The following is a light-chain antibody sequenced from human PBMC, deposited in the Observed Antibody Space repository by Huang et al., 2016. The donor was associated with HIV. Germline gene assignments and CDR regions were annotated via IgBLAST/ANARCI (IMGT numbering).Light chain of an antibody. CDR3: HQHSSWPGT. CDR2: DAS. Sequence: EIVLTQSPATLSLSPGERATLSCRAGQSVGSYLAWYQQTPGQAPRLLVSDASHRATGIPARFSGSGSGTDFTLTIISLEPEDFAVYYCHQHSSWPGTFGQGTRVEIK. V-gene: IGKV3-11*01. J-gene: IGKJ1*01. CDR1: QSVGSY.